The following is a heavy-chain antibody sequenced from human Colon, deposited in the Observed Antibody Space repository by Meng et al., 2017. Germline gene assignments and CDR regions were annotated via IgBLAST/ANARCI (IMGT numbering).Heavy chain of an antibody. J-gene: IGHJ4*01. Sequence: QVQLQQWGAGLLKPSETLSLTCAVYGGSLSSRTYHWGWIRQPPGKGLEWMGSINYSGTTYYHSSLKSRVTISVDTSKMQFSLRLTSVTAADTAVYYCARRAVRGDIDYWGHGTLVTVSS. CDR1: GGSLSSRTYH. CDR2: INYSGTT. V-gene: IGHV4-39*01. D-gene: IGHD3-10*01. CDR3: ARRAVRGDIDY.